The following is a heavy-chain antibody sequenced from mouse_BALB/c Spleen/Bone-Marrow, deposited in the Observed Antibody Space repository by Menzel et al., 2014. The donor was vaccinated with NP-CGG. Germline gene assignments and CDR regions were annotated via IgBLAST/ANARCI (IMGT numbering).Heavy chain of an antibody. CDR1: GFSLSRYN. Sequence: VMLVESGPGLVAPSQNLSITCTVSGFSLSRYNIHWIRQPPGEGLEWLGMIWGGGGTDHNSALKSRLRISKDNSKSQIFLKINSLQIDDTAMYYCARKDGGYYVMDYWGQGTSVTVSS. CDR3: ARKDGGYYVMDY. CDR2: IWGGGGT. V-gene: IGHV2-6-4*01. J-gene: IGHJ4*01. D-gene: IGHD2-3*01.